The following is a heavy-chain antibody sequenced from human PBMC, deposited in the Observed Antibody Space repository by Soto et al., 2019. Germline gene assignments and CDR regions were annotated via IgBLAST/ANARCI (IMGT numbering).Heavy chain of an antibody. J-gene: IGHJ5*02. CDR3: AKDLLPTRGIAVAVLPRNWFDP. Sequence: GGSLRLSCAASGFTFDDYAMHWVRQAPGKGLEWVSGISWNSGSIGYADSVKGRFTISRDNAKNSLYLQMNSLRAEDTALYYCAKDLLPTRGIAVAVLPRNWFDPWGQGTLVTVSS. D-gene: IGHD6-19*01. CDR2: ISWNSGSI. V-gene: IGHV3-9*01. CDR1: GFTFDDYA.